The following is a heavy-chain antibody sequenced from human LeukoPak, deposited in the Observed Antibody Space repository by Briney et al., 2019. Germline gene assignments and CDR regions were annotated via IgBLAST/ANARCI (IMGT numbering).Heavy chain of an antibody. V-gene: IGHV3-30-3*01. CDR3: ARDTETASGSPIYYFDY. Sequence: QPGRSLRLSCAASGFTFSSYAMHWVRQAPGKGLEWVAVISYDGSNKYYADSVKGRFTISRDNSKNTLYLQMNSLRAEDTAVYYCARDTETASGSPIYYFDYWGQGTLVTVSS. CDR2: ISYDGSNK. D-gene: IGHD3-3*01. CDR1: GFTFSSYA. J-gene: IGHJ4*02.